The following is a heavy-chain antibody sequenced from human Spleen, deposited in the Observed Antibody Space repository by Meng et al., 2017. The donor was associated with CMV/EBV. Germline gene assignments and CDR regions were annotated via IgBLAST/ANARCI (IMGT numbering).Heavy chain of an antibody. CDR2: ISTYNGNT. D-gene: IGHD4-23*01. CDR1: DYNFSNHN. V-gene: IGHV1-18*04. J-gene: IGHJ5*02. CDR3: AIRGYSNWFAP. Sequence: SCKASDYNFSNHNISWVRQAPGQGPEWMGWISTYNGNTKNAQKFQGRVTLTTETSTSTAYMELRSLRSDDTAVYYCAIRGYSNWFAPWGQGTLVTVSS.